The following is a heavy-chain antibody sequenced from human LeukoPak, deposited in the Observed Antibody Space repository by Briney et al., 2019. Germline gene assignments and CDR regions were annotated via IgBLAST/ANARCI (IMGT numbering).Heavy chain of an antibody. CDR3: ARHASDWNYGMRGTYYYYYMDV. Sequence: GSSVKVSCKASGGTFSSYAISWVRQAPGQGLEWMGGIIPIFGTANYAQKFQGRVTITTDESTSTAYMELSSLRSEDTAVYYCARHASDWNYGMRGTYYYYYMDVWSKGTTVTVS. V-gene: IGHV1-69*05. CDR1: GGTFSSYA. D-gene: IGHD1-7*01. CDR2: IIPIFGTA. J-gene: IGHJ6*03.